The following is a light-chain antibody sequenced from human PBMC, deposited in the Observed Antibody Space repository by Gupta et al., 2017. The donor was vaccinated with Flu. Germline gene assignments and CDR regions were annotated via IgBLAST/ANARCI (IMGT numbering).Light chain of an antibody. CDR1: QSVLYNSNNKNY. V-gene: IGKV4-1*01. CDR3: QQYFSTAHPNT. J-gene: IGKJ2*01. CDR2: WAS. Sequence: DIVMTQSPDSLAVSLGERATINCKSSQSVLYNSNNKNYLAWYQQKPGQPPKLLIYWASTRESGVPDRFSGSGSGTDFTLTISSLQAEDVAVYYCQQYFSTAHPNTFGPGTKLEIK.